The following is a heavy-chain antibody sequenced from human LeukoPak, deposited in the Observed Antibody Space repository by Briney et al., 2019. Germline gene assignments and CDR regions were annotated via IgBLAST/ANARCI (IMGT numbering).Heavy chain of an antibody. CDR2: TPHDGGNK. V-gene: IGHV3-30-3*01. Sequence: GGSLRLSCAASEFTFSTYAMHWVRQAPGKGLEWVALTPHDGGNKYYVDSVKGRFTISRDNSQNTLYLQMNSLRPEDTALYYCARDPPDVWGQGTTVTVSS. CDR1: EFTFSTYA. CDR3: ARDPPDV. J-gene: IGHJ6*02.